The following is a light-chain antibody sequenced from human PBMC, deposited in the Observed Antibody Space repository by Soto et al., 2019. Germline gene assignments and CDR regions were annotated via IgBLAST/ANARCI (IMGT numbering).Light chain of an antibody. V-gene: IGKV3-20*01. J-gene: IGKJ2*01. CDR3: QQYGPSPMYT. CDR2: AAS. Sequence: ENVLTQSPGTLSLSPGERATLSCRASQTVSSTYLAWYQHKPGQAPRLLIYAASTRATGIPDRFSGSGSGTDFTLTISRLEPEDFAVYYCQQYGPSPMYTFGQGTNLEIK. CDR1: QTVSSTY.